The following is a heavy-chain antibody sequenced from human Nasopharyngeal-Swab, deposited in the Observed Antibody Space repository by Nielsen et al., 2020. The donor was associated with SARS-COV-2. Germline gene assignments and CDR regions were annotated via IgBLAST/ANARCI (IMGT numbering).Heavy chain of an antibody. CDR1: GFTFSSYS. CDR2: ISSSSSYI. CDR3: ARASRGTSTRTFDY. Sequence: GESLKISWAASGFTFSSYSMNWDRQAPGKGLEWASSISSSSSYIYYADSVKGRFTISRDNAKNSLYLQMNSLRAEDTAVYYCARASRGTSTRTFDYWGQGTLVTVSS. V-gene: IGHV3-21*01. J-gene: IGHJ4*02. D-gene: IGHD1-1*01.